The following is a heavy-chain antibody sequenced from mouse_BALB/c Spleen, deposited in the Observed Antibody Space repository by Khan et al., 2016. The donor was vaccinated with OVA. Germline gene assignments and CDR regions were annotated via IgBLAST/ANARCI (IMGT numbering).Heavy chain of an antibody. Sequence: EVELVESGGGLVQSGGSRKLSCAASGFTFTSYGMHWIRQAPEKGLEWVAYISSDSNTIYYADTVKGRFTLSRDNPKNTLFLQMTSLRSGDTAMYFCATSYFYGYYFDYWGRGTTLTVSS. CDR1: GFTFTSYG. D-gene: IGHD1-1*01. J-gene: IGHJ2*01. CDR2: ISSDSNTI. V-gene: IGHV5-17*02. CDR3: ATSYFYGYYFDY.